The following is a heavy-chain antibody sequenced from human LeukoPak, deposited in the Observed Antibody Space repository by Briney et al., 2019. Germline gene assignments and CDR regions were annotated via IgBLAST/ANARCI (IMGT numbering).Heavy chain of an antibody. V-gene: IGHV3-23*01. D-gene: IGHD6-19*01. Sequence: GGSLRLSCAAFGFTFSSYAMSWVRQAPGKGLEWVSAISGSGGSTYYADSVKGRFTISRDNSKNTLYLQMNSLRAEDTAVYHCATHSRIAVAGDFDYWGQGTLVTVSS. CDR1: GFTFSSYA. CDR3: ATHSRIAVAGDFDY. J-gene: IGHJ4*02. CDR2: ISGSGGST.